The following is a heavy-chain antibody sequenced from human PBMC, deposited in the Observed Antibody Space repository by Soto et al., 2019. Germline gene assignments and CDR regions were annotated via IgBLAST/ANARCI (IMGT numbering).Heavy chain of an antibody. CDR1: GFTFSSYS. D-gene: IGHD1-26*01. Sequence: NPGGSLRLSCAASGFTFSSYSMNWVRQAPGKGLEWVSSISSSSSYIYYADSVKGRFTISRDNAKNSLYLQMNSLRAEDTAVYYCARNRIVGATWGRPSDAFDIWGQGTMVTVSS. CDR3: ARNRIVGATWGRPSDAFDI. J-gene: IGHJ3*02. V-gene: IGHV3-21*01. CDR2: ISSSSSYI.